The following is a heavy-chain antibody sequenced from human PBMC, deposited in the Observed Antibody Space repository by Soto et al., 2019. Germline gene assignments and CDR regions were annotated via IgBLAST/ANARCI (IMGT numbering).Heavy chain of an antibody. Sequence: SETLSLTCSVSGYSITAGGYYWSWIRHHPGKGLEWIGSFYSSGSIIYNPSLRSRVSISGDTSSNQFSMSLTPVTAADTARYYCARMYSSGSGWFHPWGQGTLVTVSS. V-gene: IGHV4-31*03. CDR1: GYSITAGGYY. CDR3: ARMYSSGSGWFHP. J-gene: IGHJ5*02. D-gene: IGHD6-19*01. CDR2: FYSSGSI.